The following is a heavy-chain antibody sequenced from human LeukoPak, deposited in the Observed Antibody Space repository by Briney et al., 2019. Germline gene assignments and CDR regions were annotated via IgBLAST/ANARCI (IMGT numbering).Heavy chain of an antibody. V-gene: IGHV4-61*01. D-gene: IGHD2-2*01. J-gene: IGHJ5*02. CDR3: ARTTEDCSSTSCYQYWFDP. Sequence: SETLSLTCTVSGYSVSSGYYWSWIRQPPGKGLEWIGYIHYSGSTSYNPSLKSRVTISVDTSKNQISMKVRSATAADTAVYYCARTTEDCSSTSCYQYWFDPWGQGTLVTVSS. CDR2: IHYSGST. CDR1: GYSVSSGYY.